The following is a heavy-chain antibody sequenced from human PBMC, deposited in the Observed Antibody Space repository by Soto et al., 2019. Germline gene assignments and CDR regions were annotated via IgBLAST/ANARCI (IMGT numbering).Heavy chain of an antibody. D-gene: IGHD3-22*01. V-gene: IGHV1-46*01. CDR3: ARGLIYDSSGYYFDY. J-gene: IGHJ4*02. CDR2: INPSGGST. CDR1: GYTFTSYY. Sequence: QVQLVQSGAEVKKPGASVKVSCKASGYTFTSYYMHWVRQAPGQGLEWMGIINPSGGSTRYAQKCRGRVTMTGDTSTSTVYLEVSSRGSEDTAVYYCARGLIYDSSGYYFDYWGQGTLVTVSS.